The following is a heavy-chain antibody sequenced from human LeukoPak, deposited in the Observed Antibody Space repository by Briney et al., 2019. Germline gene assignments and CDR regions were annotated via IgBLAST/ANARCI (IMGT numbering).Heavy chain of an antibody. CDR1: VGSMSTYY. J-gene: IGHJ4*02. Sequence: SETLSLTCTVSVGSMSTYYWTWIRQPPGKGLEWIGFIYYTGSTNYNPSLKSRVTISVDTSKNQFSLKLSSVTAADTAVYYCAGMRITTPTVRTLDYWGQGTLVTVSS. CDR3: AGMRITTPTVRTLDY. V-gene: IGHV4-59*01. D-gene: IGHD1-14*01. CDR2: IYYTGST.